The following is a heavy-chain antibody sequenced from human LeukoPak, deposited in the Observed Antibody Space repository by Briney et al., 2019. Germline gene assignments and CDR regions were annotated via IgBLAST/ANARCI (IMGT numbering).Heavy chain of an antibody. V-gene: IGHV4-39*07. J-gene: IGHJ5*02. Sequence: SETLSLTCTVSGGSISSSSYYWGWIRQPPGKGLEWIGSIYYSGSTYYNPSLKSRVTISVDTSKNQFSLKLSSVTAADTAVYYCARGPMVRGVNYKEDRVYNWFDPWGQGTLVTVSS. CDR2: IYYSGST. CDR1: GGSISSSSYY. D-gene: IGHD3-10*01. CDR3: ARGPMVRGVNYKEDRVYNWFDP.